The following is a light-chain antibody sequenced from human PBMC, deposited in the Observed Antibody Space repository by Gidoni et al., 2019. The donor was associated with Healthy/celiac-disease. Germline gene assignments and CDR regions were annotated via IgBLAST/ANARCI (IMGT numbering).Light chain of an antibody. Sequence: EIVLTPSPGTLSCSPGERATLSCRASQSVSSSYLAWYQQTPGQAPRLLIYGASSRATGIPDRCSGGGSGTDFTLTISRLEPEDFVVYYCQQYGSSPVYTFGQGTKLEIK. CDR3: QQYGSSPVYT. J-gene: IGKJ2*01. CDR2: GAS. CDR1: QSVSSSY. V-gene: IGKV3-20*01.